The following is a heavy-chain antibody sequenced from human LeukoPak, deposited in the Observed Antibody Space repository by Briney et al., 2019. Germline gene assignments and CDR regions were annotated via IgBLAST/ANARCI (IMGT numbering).Heavy chain of an antibody. CDR1: GGSISTSSQY. J-gene: IGHJ3*02. V-gene: IGHV4-39*01. D-gene: IGHD6-19*01. CDR3: ARPFYSSGWYGAFDI. CDR2: LYYAGST. Sequence: IPSETLSLTCSVSGGSISTSSQYWVWIRQIPGKGLEWIGSLYYAGSTYNNPSLESRVTISIDTSKNQFSLRLTSVTAADTAVYVCARPFYSSGWYGAFDIWGPGTMVTVSS.